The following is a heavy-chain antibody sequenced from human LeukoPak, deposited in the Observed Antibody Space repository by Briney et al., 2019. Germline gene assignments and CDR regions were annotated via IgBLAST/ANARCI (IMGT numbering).Heavy chain of an antibody. J-gene: IGHJ6*02. CDR1: GYSFTSYW. V-gene: IGHV5-51*01. CDR2: IYPGDSDT. Sequence: GESLKISCKGSGYSFTSYWIGWVRQMPGKGLEWMGIIYPGDSDTRYSPSFQGQVTISADKSISTAYLQWSSLKASDTAMYYRARAYGDYAKYYYYGMDVWGQGTTVTVSS. D-gene: IGHD4-17*01. CDR3: ARAYGDYAKYYYYGMDV.